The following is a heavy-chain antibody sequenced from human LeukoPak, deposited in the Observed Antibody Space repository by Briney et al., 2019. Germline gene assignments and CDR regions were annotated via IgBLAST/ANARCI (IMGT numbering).Heavy chain of an antibody. V-gene: IGHV3-30*04. CDR2: ISYDGSNK. CDR1: GFTFSSYA. CDR3: ARDLITMVRGVNYYYYGMDV. D-gene: IGHD3-10*01. Sequence: GGSLRLSCAASGFTFSSYAMHWVRQAPGKGLEWVAVISYDGSNKYYADSVKGRFTISRDNSKNTLYLQMSSLRAEDTAVYYCARDLITMVRGVNYYYYGMDVWGQGTTVTVSS. J-gene: IGHJ6*02.